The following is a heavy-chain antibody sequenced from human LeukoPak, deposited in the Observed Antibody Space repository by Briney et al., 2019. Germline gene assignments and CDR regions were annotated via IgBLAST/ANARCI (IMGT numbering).Heavy chain of an antibody. CDR3: ARENDYVWGSYRRYFDY. Sequence: SETLSVTCTVSGGSIGSYYWSWIRQPPGKGLEWIGYIYYNGSTNYNPSLKSRVTISVDTSENQFSLKLSSVTAADTAVYYCARENDYVWGSYRRYFDYWGQGSLVTVSS. D-gene: IGHD3-16*02. CDR1: GGSIGSYY. V-gene: IGHV4-59*01. CDR2: IYYNGST. J-gene: IGHJ4*02.